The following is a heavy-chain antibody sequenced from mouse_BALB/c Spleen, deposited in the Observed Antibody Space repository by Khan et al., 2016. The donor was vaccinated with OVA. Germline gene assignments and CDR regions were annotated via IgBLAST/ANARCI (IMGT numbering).Heavy chain of an antibody. J-gene: IGHJ3*01. D-gene: IGHD2-1*01. CDR1: GFTFSTYA. V-gene: IGHV5-9-3*01. Sequence: EVQLVESGGGLVKPGGSLKLSCAASGFTFSTYAMSWVRQTPEKRLAWVATISSDGDSNYFPDNETGRFTISSDNDKNTLCLQMTSLRSEDTAMYYCARSHYGNFAYWGQGTLVTVSA. CDR3: ARSHYGNFAY. CDR2: ISSDGDSN.